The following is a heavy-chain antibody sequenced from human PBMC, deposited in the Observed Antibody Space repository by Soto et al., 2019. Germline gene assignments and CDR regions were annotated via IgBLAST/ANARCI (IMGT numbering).Heavy chain of an antibody. D-gene: IGHD3-10*01. Sequence: SLKISCAASGFTFSNYTMHWVRQAPGKGLEWVALISYDEIDKYFADAVKGRFTISRDNSKNTLYLQMDSLRAEDTAVYYCAGRSGSSDYWGRGTLVTVSS. J-gene: IGHJ4*02. CDR1: GFTFSNYT. CDR3: AGRSGSSDY. V-gene: IGHV3-30*04. CDR2: ISYDEIDK.